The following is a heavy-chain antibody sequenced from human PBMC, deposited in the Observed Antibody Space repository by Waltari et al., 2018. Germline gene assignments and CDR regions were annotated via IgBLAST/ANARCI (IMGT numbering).Heavy chain of an antibody. Sequence: EVQLVESGGGLVQPGRSLRLSCTASGFTFGDYAMSWVRQAPGKGLEWVGFIRSKAYGGTTEYAASVKGRFTIPRDESKSIAYLQMNSLKTEDTAVYYCTRERRNWNYLGFDYWGQGTLVTVSS. V-gene: IGHV3-49*04. J-gene: IGHJ4*02. CDR2: IRSKAYGGTT. CDR3: TRERRNWNYLGFDY. CDR1: GFTFGDYA. D-gene: IGHD1-7*01.